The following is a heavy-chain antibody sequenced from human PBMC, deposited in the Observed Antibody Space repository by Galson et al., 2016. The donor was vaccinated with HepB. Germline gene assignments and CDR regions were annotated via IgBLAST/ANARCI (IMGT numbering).Heavy chain of an antibody. D-gene: IGHD4-17*01. Sequence: SETLSLTCTVSGYSIGSGYYWGWIRQPPGKGLEWIAIIYHTGNTYYNPSLESRVTISVDTSKNQFSLKLNSMTAADTAMYYCARVDGDYEYFDYWGQGTLITVSS. V-gene: IGHV4-38-2*02. CDR3: ARVDGDYEYFDY. CDR1: GYSIGSGYY. J-gene: IGHJ4*02. CDR2: IYHTGNT.